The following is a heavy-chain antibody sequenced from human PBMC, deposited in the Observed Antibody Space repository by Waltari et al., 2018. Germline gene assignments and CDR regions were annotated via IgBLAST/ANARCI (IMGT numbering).Heavy chain of an antibody. CDR2: ISTDARDT. CDR1: GFTFSSFW. J-gene: IGHJ6*02. CDR3: ARVSRRTYRSPVPGRHYYYGMDV. V-gene: IGHV3-74*03. Sequence: EEQLVESGGGLVQPGDSLRLSCAASGFTFSSFWMNWVRQAPGKGPLWVSRISTDARDTTYADSAKGRFTISRDNARNTLYLQMNRLRAEDTAVYFCARVSRRTYRSPVPGRHYYYGMDVWGQGTTVTVSS. D-gene: IGHD1-1*01.